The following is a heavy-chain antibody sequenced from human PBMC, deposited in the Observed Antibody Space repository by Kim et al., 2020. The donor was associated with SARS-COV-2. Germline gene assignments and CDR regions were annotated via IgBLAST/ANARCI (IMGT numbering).Heavy chain of an antibody. CDR2: INPSGGST. J-gene: IGHJ3*02. D-gene: IGHD6-13*01. Sequence: ASVKVSCKASGYTFTSYYMHWVRQAPGQGLEWMGIINPSGGSTSYAQKFQGRVTMTSDTSTSTVYMELSSLRSEDTAVYYCAREGIAAAVHIWGQGTMVTVSS. CDR1: GYTFTSYY. V-gene: IGHV1-46*01. CDR3: AREGIAAAVHI.